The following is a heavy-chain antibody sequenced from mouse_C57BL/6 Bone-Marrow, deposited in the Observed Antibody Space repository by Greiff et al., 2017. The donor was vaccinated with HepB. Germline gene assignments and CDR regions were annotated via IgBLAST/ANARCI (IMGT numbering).Heavy chain of an antibody. V-gene: IGHV1-52*01. CDR3: AREVSTTPFDY. D-gene: IGHD1-2*01. J-gene: IGHJ2*01. Sequence: QVQLQQPGAELVRPGSSVKLSCKASGYTFTSYWMHWVKQRPIQGLEWIGNIDPSDSETHYNQKFKDKATLTVDKSSSTAYMQLSSLTSEDSAVYYCAREVSTTPFDYWGQGTTLTVSS. CDR2: IDPSDSET. CDR1: GYTFTSYW.